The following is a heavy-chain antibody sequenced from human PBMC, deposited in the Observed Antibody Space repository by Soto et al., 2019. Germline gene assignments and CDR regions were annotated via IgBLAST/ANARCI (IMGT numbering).Heavy chain of an antibody. CDR1: GGTFSSYT. Sequence: SVKVSCKASGGTFSSYTISWVRQAPGQGLEWMGRIIPILGIANYAQKFQSRVTITADKSTSTAYMELSSLRPEDTAVYYCARGLGEVTTSRYYYYYYMDVWGKGTTVTVSS. CDR3: ARGLGEVTTSRYYYYYYMDV. V-gene: IGHV1-69*02. CDR2: IIPILGIA. D-gene: IGHD4-4*01. J-gene: IGHJ6*03.